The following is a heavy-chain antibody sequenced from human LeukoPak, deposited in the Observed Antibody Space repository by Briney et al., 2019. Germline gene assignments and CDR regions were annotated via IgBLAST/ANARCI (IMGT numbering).Heavy chain of an antibody. CDR2: INPNSGGT. CDR3: ALLSRGVSGSYYFDY. CDR1: GYTFTGYY. V-gene: IGHV1-2*02. Sequence: ASVKVSCKASGYTFTGYYMHWVRQAPGQGLEWMGWINPNSGGTNYAQKFQGRVTMTRDTSISTAYMELNRLRSDDTAVYYCALLSRGVSGSYYFDYWGQGTLVTVSS. J-gene: IGHJ4*02. D-gene: IGHD1-26*01.